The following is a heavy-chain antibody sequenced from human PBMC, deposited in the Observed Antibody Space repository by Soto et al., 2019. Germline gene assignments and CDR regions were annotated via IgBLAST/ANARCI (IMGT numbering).Heavy chain of an antibody. J-gene: IGHJ4*02. Sequence: PSETLSLTCAVYGGSFSGYYWSWIRQPPGKGLEWIGEINHSGTTNYNPSLKSRVTISVDMSKNGFSLKLDSVTAADTAVYFCARRGGGDYLFDSWGQGILVTVSS. CDR1: GGSFSGYY. D-gene: IGHD4-17*01. CDR3: ARRGGGDYLFDS. CDR2: INHSGTT. V-gene: IGHV4-34*01.